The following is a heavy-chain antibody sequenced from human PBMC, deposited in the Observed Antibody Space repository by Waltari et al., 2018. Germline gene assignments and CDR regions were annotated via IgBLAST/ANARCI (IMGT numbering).Heavy chain of an antibody. Sequence: QVQLVQSGAEVKKPGSSVKVSCKASGGTFSSSAISWVRHAPGQGLEWMGGIIPIFGTANYAQKFQGRVTITTDESTSTAYMELSSLRSEDTAVYYCARGVWVNYYYYMDVWGKGTTVTVSS. CDR3: ARGVWVNYYYYMDV. V-gene: IGHV1-69*05. CDR1: GGTFSSSA. CDR2: IIPIFGTA. D-gene: IGHD1-26*01. J-gene: IGHJ6*03.